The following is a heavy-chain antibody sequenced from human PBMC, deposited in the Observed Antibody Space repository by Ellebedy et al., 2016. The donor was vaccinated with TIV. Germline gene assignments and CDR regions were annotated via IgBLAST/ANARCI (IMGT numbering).Heavy chain of an antibody. V-gene: IGHV3-7*01. D-gene: IGHD6-6*01. CDR1: GFTLSSYW. CDR3: ASDEGSSDIDY. J-gene: IGHJ4*02. Sequence: GGSLRLSCAGSGFTLSSYWMSWVRQAPGKGLEWVAKIKQDGSDKYYVDSVKGRLTISRDNSKKSLYLQMNSLTTEDTAVYYCASDEGSSDIDYWGQGTLVTVSS. CDR2: IKQDGSDK.